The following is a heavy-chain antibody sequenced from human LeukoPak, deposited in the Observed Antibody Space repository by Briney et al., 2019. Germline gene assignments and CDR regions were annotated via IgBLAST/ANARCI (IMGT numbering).Heavy chain of an antibody. Sequence: KDGESLKISCKGSGYSFTTYWIGWVRQMPGKGLEWMGIIYPGVSDTRYSPSFEGQVTISLDKSISTAYLQWSSLKASDTAMYYCTRSKNYDILTAFDYWGQGTLVTVSS. D-gene: IGHD3-9*01. CDR2: IYPGVSDT. V-gene: IGHV5-51*01. CDR3: TRSKNYDILTAFDY. CDR1: GYSFTTYW. J-gene: IGHJ4*02.